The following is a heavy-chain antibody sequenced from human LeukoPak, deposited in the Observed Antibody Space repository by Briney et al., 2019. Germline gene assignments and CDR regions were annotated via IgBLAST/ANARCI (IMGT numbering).Heavy chain of an antibody. Sequence: SETLSLTCTVSGGSISSYYWSWIRQPPGKGLEWIGYIYYSGSTNYNPSLKSRVTISVDTSKNQFSLKLSSVTAADTAVYYCARRGNYDFWSGYYTGPYFDYWGQGTLVTVSS. CDR2: IYYSGST. CDR1: GGSISSYY. J-gene: IGHJ4*02. D-gene: IGHD3-3*01. V-gene: IGHV4-59*08. CDR3: ARRGNYDFWSGYYTGPYFDY.